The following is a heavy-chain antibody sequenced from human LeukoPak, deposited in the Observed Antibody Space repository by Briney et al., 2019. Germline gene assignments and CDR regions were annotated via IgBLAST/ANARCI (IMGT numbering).Heavy chain of an antibody. Sequence: GGSLRLSCAASGITFSRYGMHWVRQAPGKGLDWVAFIWHDGSNKYHADSVKGRFTISRDNSKNTLYLQMNSLRAEDTAVYYCAKDRTTYTDDQWGQGTLVTVSS. CDR3: AKDRTTYTDDQ. V-gene: IGHV3-30*02. J-gene: IGHJ4*02. CDR2: IWHDGSNK. D-gene: IGHD5-18*01. CDR1: GITFSRYG.